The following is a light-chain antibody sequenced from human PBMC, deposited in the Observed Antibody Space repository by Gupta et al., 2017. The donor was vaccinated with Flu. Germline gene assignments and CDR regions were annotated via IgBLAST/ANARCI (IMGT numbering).Light chain of an antibody. CDR1: SGNTRYV. Sequence: VTLTCTWSSGNTRYVIAWHQQRPGKGPRYLMRVYSDGSHSKGDGIPDRFSGSSSGAERYLTVSSLRSEDEADYHCQTWGTGIWVFGGGTKLTVL. CDR2: VYSDGSH. V-gene: IGLV4-69*01. CDR3: QTWGTGIWV. J-gene: IGLJ3*02.